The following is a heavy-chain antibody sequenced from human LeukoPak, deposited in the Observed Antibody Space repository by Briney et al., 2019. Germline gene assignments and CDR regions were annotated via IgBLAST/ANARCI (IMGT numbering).Heavy chain of an antibody. V-gene: IGHV4-34*01. D-gene: IGHD5-12*01. CDR2: INHSGST. CDR1: GGSFSGYY. Sequence: SETLSLTCAVYGGSFSGYYWSWIRQPPGKGREWIGEINHSGSTNYNPSLKSRVTISVDTSKNQFSLKLSSVTAADTAVYYCARGGDGYNSAVDYWGQGTLVTVSS. CDR3: ARGGDGYNSAVDY. J-gene: IGHJ4*02.